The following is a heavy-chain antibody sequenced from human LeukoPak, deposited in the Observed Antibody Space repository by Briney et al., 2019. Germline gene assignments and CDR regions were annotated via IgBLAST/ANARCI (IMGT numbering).Heavy chain of an antibody. J-gene: IGHJ4*02. CDR2: ISLDGNNE. CDR3: ARDLSGHWTYDY. CDR1: GFTFRNYY. D-gene: IGHD1-1*01. Sequence: GRSLRLSCAASGFTFRNYYMHWVRQAPGKGLEWVAVISLDGNNEYYADSVKGRFSLSRDNSMNTLYLQLNSLRTEDTAMYYCARDLSGHWTYDYWGQGTLVIVSS. V-gene: IGHV3-30-3*01.